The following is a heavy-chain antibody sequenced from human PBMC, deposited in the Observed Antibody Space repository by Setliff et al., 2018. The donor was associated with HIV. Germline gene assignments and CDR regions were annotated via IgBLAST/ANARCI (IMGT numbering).Heavy chain of an antibody. CDR3: ARDPTTGVDY. CDR1: GGSVTSYY. CDR2: ISISGDT. J-gene: IGHJ4*02. V-gene: IGHV4-4*07. Sequence: PSETLSLTCTVSGGSVTSYYWSWIRQPAGKRLEWIGRISISGDTNYNPSLKSRATMSLDTSKNQFSLKLNSVTAADTAMYYCARDPTTGVDYWGQGTLVNVSS. D-gene: IGHD4-4*01.